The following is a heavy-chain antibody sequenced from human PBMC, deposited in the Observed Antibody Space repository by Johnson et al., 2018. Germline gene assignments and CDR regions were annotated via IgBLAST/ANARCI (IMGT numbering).Heavy chain of an antibody. Sequence: QVQLVECGGGVVKPGRSLRLSCAAYGFTFSSFGMHWVRQAPGKGREWVTFIGYDGSNKYYRDSVKGRFTISRENSKNPLFLQMNSWRAEDTDVYDCARRGEGIDGYYFDYWGQVTLVNVSS. J-gene: IGHJ4*02. D-gene: IGHD3-16*01. CDR1: GFTFSSFG. CDR2: IGYDGSNK. V-gene: IGHV3-33*01. CDR3: ARRGEGIDGYYFDY.